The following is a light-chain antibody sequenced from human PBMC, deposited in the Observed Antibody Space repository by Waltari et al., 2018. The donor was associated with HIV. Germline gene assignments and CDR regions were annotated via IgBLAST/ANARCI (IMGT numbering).Light chain of an antibody. CDR1: QSLRHSNGYTY. Sequence: DIVMTQSPLSLPVTPGEKASISCRSSQSLRHSNGYTYLEWYLQKPRQSPQLLIYLGSTRASGVPDRFSGSGSVTDFTLKLRRVEAEDVGVYYCMHALPTRTFGQGTKVEIK. CDR3: MHALPTRT. CDR2: LGS. V-gene: IGKV2-28*01. J-gene: IGKJ1*01.